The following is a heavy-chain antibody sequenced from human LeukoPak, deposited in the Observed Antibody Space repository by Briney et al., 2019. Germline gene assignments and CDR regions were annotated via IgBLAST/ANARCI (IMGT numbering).Heavy chain of an antibody. D-gene: IGHD3-10*01. CDR2: ISGSGGST. J-gene: IGHJ4*02. Sequence: SGGSLRLSCAASGFPFSDYGMYWVRQAPGKGLEWVSAISGSGGSTYYADSVKGRFTISRDNSKNTLYLQMNSLRAEDTAVYYCAKDGWFGASFDYWGQGTLVTVSS. CDR1: GFPFSDYG. CDR3: AKDGWFGASFDY. V-gene: IGHV3-23*01.